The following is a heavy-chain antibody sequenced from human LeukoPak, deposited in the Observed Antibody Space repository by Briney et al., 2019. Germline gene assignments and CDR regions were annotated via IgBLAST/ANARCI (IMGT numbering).Heavy chain of an antibody. CDR1: GGTFSSYT. V-gene: IGHV1-69*02. CDR2: TIPILGIA. D-gene: IGHD4-17*01. CDR3: AGDYGDGWVY. Sequence: ASVKVSCKASGGTFSSYTISWVRQAPGQGLEWMGRTIPILGIANYAQKFQGRVTITADKSTSTAYMELSSLRSEDTAVYYCAGDYGDGWVYWGQGTLVTVSS. J-gene: IGHJ4*02.